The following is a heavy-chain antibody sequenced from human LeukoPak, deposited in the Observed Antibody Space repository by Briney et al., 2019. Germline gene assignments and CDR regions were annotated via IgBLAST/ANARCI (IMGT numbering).Heavy chain of an antibody. CDR3: ARDRIDGSGSRYYYYYYMDV. V-gene: IGHV4-59*01. Sequence: SETLSLTCTISGGSISTYYWNWIRQFPGKGLEWIGYVYYGGPTNYNPSLKSRVTISVDTSKKQYSLKLTSVTAADTAVYYCARDRIDGSGSRYYYYYYMDVWGKGTTVTISS. D-gene: IGHD3-10*01. CDR2: VYYGGPT. CDR1: GGSISTYY. J-gene: IGHJ6*03.